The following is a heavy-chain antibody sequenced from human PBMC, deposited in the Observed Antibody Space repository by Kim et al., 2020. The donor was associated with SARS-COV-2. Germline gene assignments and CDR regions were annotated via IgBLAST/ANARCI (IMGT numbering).Heavy chain of an antibody. Sequence: GGSLRLSCAASGFTFSSYSMNWVRQAPGKGLEWVSSISSSSSYIYYADSVKGRFTISRDNAKNSLYLQMNSLRAEDTAVYYCARVTTVTTVDYYYYGMDVWGQGTTVTVSS. CDR3: ARVTTVTTVDYYYYGMDV. D-gene: IGHD4-17*01. CDR1: GFTFSSYS. V-gene: IGHV3-21*01. CDR2: ISSSSSYI. J-gene: IGHJ6*02.